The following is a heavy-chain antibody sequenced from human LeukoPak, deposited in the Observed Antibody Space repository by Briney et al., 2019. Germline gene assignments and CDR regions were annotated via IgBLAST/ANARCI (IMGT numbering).Heavy chain of an antibody. V-gene: IGHV3-48*03. CDR1: GFTFSSYE. D-gene: IGHD2-21*01. J-gene: IGHJ6*02. CDR3: ARSLIPLGMDV. CDR2: MSSSGTTI. Sequence: GGSLRLSCAASGFTFSSYEVIWVRQAPGKGLEWVSYMSSSGTTIHYVDSVKGRFRNSRDNAKNTVYLEINSLRSEDTAVYYCARSLIPLGMDVWGQGTTVTVSS.